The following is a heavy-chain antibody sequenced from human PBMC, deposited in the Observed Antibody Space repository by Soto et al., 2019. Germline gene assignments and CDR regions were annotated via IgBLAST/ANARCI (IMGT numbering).Heavy chain of an antibody. J-gene: IGHJ6*02. CDR3: ARGDYVILSCYYNRYDRLAV. V-gene: IGHV5-51*01. Sequence: GESLKSSCKGSGYSFTSYWVAWVRHMPGKGLEWMGIIYPGDSDTRYSPSFQGQVTLSADKSISTAYLQWSSLKASDTGMYYCARGDYVILSCYYNRYDRLAVWGQGTTVTVSS. CDR2: IYPGDSDT. D-gene: IGHD3-9*01. CDR1: GYSFTSYW.